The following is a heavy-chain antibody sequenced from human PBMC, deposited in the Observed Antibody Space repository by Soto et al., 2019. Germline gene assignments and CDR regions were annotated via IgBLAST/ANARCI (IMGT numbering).Heavy chain of an antibody. CDR2: INPSGGST. CDR1: GYTFTSYY. J-gene: IGHJ4*02. V-gene: IGHV1-46*01. D-gene: IGHD3-9*01. CDR3: AREYCDILTGYYKGLGYFDY. Sequence: ASVKVSCKASGYTFTSYYMHWVRQAPGQGLEWMGIINPSGGSTSYAQKFQGRVTMTRDTSTSTVYMELSSLRSEDTAVYYCAREYCDILTGYYKGLGYFDYWGQGTLVTVSS.